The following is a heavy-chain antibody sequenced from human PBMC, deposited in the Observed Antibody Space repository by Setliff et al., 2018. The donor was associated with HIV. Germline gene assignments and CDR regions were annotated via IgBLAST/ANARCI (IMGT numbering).Heavy chain of an antibody. CDR2: INVGNGNT. Sequence: ASVKVSCKASGYTFTSHAMHWVRQAPGQKLHWVGWINVGNGNTKYSHKFQDRVTITRDTSASTVYMELSSLRSEDTAVYYCARDGQQLVSYYYYYYMDVWGKGTTVTVSS. D-gene: IGHD6-13*01. J-gene: IGHJ6*03. CDR3: ARDGQQLVSYYYYYYMDV. V-gene: IGHV1-3*01. CDR1: GYTFTSHA.